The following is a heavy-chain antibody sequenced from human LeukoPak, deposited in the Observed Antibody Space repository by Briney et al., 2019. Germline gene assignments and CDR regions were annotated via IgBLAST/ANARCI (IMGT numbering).Heavy chain of an antibody. CDR2: IYYSGST. Sequence: SETLSLTCSVSGGSISSSNYYWSWIRQPPGKGLEWIGYIYYSGSTNYNPSLKSRVTISVDTSKNQFSLKLSSVTAADTAVYYCARLEGSSSGPGYGMDVWGQGTTVTVSS. CDR1: GGSISSSNYY. J-gene: IGHJ6*02. CDR3: ARLEGSSSGPGYGMDV. V-gene: IGHV4-61*05. D-gene: IGHD6-6*01.